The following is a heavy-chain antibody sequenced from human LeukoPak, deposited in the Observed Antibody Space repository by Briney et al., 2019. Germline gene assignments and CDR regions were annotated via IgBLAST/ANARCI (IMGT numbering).Heavy chain of an antibody. CDR1: GGSISSYY. J-gene: IGHJ6*03. CDR3: ARTYCSSTSCYPGDYYYYYMDV. CDR2: IYYSGST. D-gene: IGHD2-2*01. V-gene: IGHV4-59*01. Sequence: PSETLSLTCNVSGGSISSYYWSWIRQPPGKGLEWIGYIYYSGSTYYNPSLKSRVTISVDTSKNQFSLKLSSVTAADTAVYYCARTYCSSTSCYPGDYYYYYMDVWGKGTTVTVSS.